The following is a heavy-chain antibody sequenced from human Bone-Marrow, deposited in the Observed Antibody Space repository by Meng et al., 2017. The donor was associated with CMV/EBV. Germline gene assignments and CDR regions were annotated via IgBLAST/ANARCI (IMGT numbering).Heavy chain of an antibody. CDR2: ISYDGSNK. D-gene: IGHD6-13*01. J-gene: IGHJ4*02. V-gene: IGHV3-30-3*01. CDR1: GFTFSSYA. Sequence: GGSLRLSCAASGFTFSSYAMHWVRQAPGKGLEWVTIISYDGSNKYYADSVKGRFTISRDNSKNTLYLQMNSLRAEDTAVYYCARVAAAADYRGQGTLVTVSS. CDR3: ARVAAAADY.